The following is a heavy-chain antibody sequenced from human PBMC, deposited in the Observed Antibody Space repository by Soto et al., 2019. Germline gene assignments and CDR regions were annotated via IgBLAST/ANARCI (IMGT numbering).Heavy chain of an antibody. D-gene: IGHD6-13*01. Sequence: PGGSLRLSCAASGFTFRSFTMNWVRQAPGKGLEWVSTISSNSAYIYYTDALRGRFTISRDNPKNSLHLQMNSLRAEDTAVYYCTRDASRDSSARGWFDPWGPGTLVTVPQ. V-gene: IGHV3-21*01. CDR2: ISSNSAYI. CDR1: GFTFRSFT. J-gene: IGHJ5*02. CDR3: TRDASRDSSARGWFDP.